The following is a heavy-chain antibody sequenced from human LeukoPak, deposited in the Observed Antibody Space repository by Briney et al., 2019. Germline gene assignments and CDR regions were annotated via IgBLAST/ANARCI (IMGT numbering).Heavy chain of an antibody. CDR2: INPNSGGT. Sequence: GASVKVSCKASGYTFTGYYMHWVRQAPGQGLEWMGWINPNSGGTNYAQKFQGRVTMTRDTSISTAYMELSRLRSDDTAVYYCARPNRFLEWLLDYWGQGTLVTVSS. V-gene: IGHV1-2*02. D-gene: IGHD3-3*01. CDR1: GYTFTGYY. CDR3: ARPNRFLEWLLDY. J-gene: IGHJ4*02.